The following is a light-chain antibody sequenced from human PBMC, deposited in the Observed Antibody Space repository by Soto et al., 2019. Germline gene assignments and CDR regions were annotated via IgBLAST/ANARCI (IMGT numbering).Light chain of an antibody. J-gene: IGLJ2*01. V-gene: IGLV1-51*01. CDR2: DSN. CDR1: SSNIGNNY. CDR3: ATWDSSLRGVV. Sequence: QSVLTQPPSVSAAPGQKVTISCSGTSSNIGNNYVSWYQQLPGTAPKLLIYDSNKRPSGIPDRFSGSKSGTSATLGITGLQTGDEADYYCATWDSSLRGVVFGGATKLTVL.